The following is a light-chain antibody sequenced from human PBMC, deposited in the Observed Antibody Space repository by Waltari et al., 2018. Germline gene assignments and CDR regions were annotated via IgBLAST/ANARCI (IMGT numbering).Light chain of an antibody. J-gene: IGKJ2*01. CDR1: QSVTSNY. V-gene: IGKV3-20*01. Sequence: EIVLTQSPGTLSLSPGERATLSCRASQSVTSNYLAWYQQRPGQAPRLLIYGASNRATGIPDRCSGSGSGTDFSLTINRLEPEDFAVYYCQQYDRSPETFGQGTKLEIK. CDR2: GAS. CDR3: QQYDRSPET.